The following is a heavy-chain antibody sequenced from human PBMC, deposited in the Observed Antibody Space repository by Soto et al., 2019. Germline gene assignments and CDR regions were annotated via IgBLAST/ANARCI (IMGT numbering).Heavy chain of an antibody. CDR2: IWYDGSNK. CDR1: GFTFSSYG. D-gene: IGHD2-21*01. CDR3: ARTHMDPYDAFDI. V-gene: IGHV3-33*01. J-gene: IGHJ3*02. Sequence: QVQLVESGGGVVQPGRSLRLSCAASGFTFSSYGMHWVRQAPGKGLEWVAVIWYDGSNKYYADSVKGRFTISRDNSKNTLYLQMNSLRAEDTAVYYCARTHMDPYDAFDIWGQGTMVTVSS.